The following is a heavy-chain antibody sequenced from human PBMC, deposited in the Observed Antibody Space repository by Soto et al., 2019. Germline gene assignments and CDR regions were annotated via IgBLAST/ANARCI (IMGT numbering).Heavy chain of an antibody. CDR3: ARGGEPDYSCYDWYFDY. J-gene: IGHJ4*02. CDR2: IYYSGST. D-gene: IGHD5-12*01. Sequence: PSETLSLTCTVSGGSISSYYWSWFRQPPGKGPEWIGYIYYSGSTNYNPSLKSRVTISVDTSKNQFSLKLSSVTAADTAVYYCARGGEPDYSCYDWYFDYWGQGTLVTVSS. V-gene: IGHV4-59*01. CDR1: GGSISSYY.